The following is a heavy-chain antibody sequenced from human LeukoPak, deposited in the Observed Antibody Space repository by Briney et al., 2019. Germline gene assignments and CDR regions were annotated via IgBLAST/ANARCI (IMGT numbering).Heavy chain of an antibody. Sequence: SETLSLTCTVSGYSISSGTYWGWIRQPPGKGPEWIGSIYQSGSTYYNPSLKSRVTISVDRSKNQFSLKLSSVTAADTAVYYCARSPKAGIQLWYDYWGQGTLVTVSS. D-gene: IGHD5-18*01. J-gene: IGHJ4*02. V-gene: IGHV4-38-2*02. CDR2: IYQSGST. CDR3: ARSPKAGIQLWYDY. CDR1: GYSISSGTY.